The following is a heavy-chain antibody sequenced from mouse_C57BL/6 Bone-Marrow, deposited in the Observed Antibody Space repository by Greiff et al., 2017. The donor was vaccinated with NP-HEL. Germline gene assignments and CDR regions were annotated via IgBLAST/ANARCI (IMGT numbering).Heavy chain of an antibody. D-gene: IGHD1-1*01. CDR3: ARPLLLRGVFAY. CDR1: GFTFSDYY. CDR2: ISNGGGST. V-gene: IGHV5-12*01. J-gene: IGHJ3*01. Sequence: EVKVVESGGGLVQPGGSLKLSCAASGFTFSDYYMYWVRQTPEKRLEWVAYISNGGGSTYSPDTVKGRFTISRDHAKNTLYLQMSRLKSEDTAMYYCARPLLLRGVFAYWGQGTLVTVSA.